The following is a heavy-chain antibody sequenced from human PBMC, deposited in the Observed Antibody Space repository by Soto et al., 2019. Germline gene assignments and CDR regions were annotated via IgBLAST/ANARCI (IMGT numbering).Heavy chain of an antibody. V-gene: IGHV3-23*01. Sequence: GGSLRLSCAASGFTFSSYAMSWVRQAPGKGLEWVSAISGSGGSTYYADSVEGRFTISRDNSKNTLYLQMNSLRAEDTAVYYCAKVGSGSYFRPFDPWGQGTLVTVSS. CDR2: ISGSGGST. J-gene: IGHJ5*02. D-gene: IGHD1-26*01. CDR3: AKVGSGSYFRPFDP. CDR1: GFTFSSYA.